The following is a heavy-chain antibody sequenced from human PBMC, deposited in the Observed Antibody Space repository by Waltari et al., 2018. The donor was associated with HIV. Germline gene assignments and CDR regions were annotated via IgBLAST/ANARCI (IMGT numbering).Heavy chain of an antibody. Sequence: VQLVESGGGLVQPGGSLRLSCAASGVTFSRYWVNWVRHVPGKGLVWVSRISSDGRSTTYEDSVKGRFTISRDNAKSTLYLEMNSLGAEDTAVYYCVRDRLNIGVAGTVWGQGTMVTVSS. J-gene: IGHJ3*01. CDR1: GVTFSRYW. V-gene: IGHV3-74*01. CDR2: ISSDGRST. D-gene: IGHD6-19*01. CDR3: VRDRLNIGVAGTV.